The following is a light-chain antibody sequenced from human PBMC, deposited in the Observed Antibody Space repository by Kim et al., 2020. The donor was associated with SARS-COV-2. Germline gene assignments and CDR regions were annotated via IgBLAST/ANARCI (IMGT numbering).Light chain of an antibody. CDR3: QQYSSSPAT. J-gene: IGKJ1*01. Sequence: EIVLTQSPGTLSLSPGERATLSCRASQSVSSNYLAWYQQKPGQAPRLLIYGASSRATGIPGRFSGSGSGTDFTLTITRLEPEDFAVYYCQQYSSSPATFGQGTKVDIK. V-gene: IGKV3-20*01. CDR2: GAS. CDR1: QSVSSNY.